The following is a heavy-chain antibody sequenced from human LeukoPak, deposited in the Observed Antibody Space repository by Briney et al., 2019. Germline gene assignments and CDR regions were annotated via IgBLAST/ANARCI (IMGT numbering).Heavy chain of an antibody. V-gene: IGHV3-15*01. D-gene: IGHD6-13*01. CDR3: TTDESSSSWYFQPYYYYYMDV. CDR1: GFTFSNAW. Sequence: PGGSLRLSCAASGFTFSNAWMSWVRQAPGKGLEWVGRIKSKTDGGTTEYAAPVKGRFTISRDDSKNTLYLQMNSLKTEDTAVYYCTTDESSSSWYFQPYYYYYMDVWGKGTTVTISS. CDR2: IKSKTDGGTT. J-gene: IGHJ6*03.